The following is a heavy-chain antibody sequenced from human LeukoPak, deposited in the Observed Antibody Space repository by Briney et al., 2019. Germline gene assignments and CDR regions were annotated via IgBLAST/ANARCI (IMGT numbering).Heavy chain of an antibody. J-gene: IGHJ4*02. CDR2: IWYDGSNK. V-gene: IGHV3-33*01. D-gene: IGHD4/OR15-4a*01. Sequence: PGRSLRLSCAASGFIFSTYGMHWVRQAPGKGLEWVAIIWYDGSNKYYADSVKGRFTISRDNSKNTLYLQTNSLRAEDTAVYYCARDRLGLYYFDYWGQGTLVTVSS. CDR1: GFIFSTYG. CDR3: ARDRLGLYYFDY.